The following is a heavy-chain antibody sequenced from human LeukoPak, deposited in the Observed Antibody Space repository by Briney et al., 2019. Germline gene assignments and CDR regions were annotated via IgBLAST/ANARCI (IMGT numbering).Heavy chain of an antibody. CDR2: ISWNSGSI. CDR1: GFTFDDYA. D-gene: IGHD6-6*01. CDR3: AKGIYSSSSGLFDY. Sequence: GRSLRLSCATSGFTFDDYAMHWVRQAPGKGLEWVSGISWNSGSIGYADSVKGRFTISRDNAKNSLYLQMNSLRAEDTALYYCAKGIYSSSSGLFDYWGQGTLVTVSS. J-gene: IGHJ4*02. V-gene: IGHV3-9*01.